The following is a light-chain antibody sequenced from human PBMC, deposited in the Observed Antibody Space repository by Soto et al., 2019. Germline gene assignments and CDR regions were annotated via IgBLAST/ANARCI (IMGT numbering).Light chain of an antibody. J-gene: IGKJ1*01. CDR3: QQYGSSPRK. CDR1: QTVSSSF. V-gene: IGKV3-20*01. Sequence: EMVLTQSPDTLSLSPGERATLSCRASQTVSSSFLAWYQQRPGQAPRLLIYGASSRATGIPDRFSGSGSGTDFTLTISRLEPEDFAVYYCQQYGSSPRKFGQGTKVDIK. CDR2: GAS.